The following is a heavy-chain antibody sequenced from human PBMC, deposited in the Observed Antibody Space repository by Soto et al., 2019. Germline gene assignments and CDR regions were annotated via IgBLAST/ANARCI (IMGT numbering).Heavy chain of an antibody. CDR3: ARDLPPSDH. J-gene: IGHJ4*02. V-gene: IGHV1-18*01. CDR2: ISAYNDNT. Sequence: QVQLVQSGAEVKKPGASVKVSCKTSGYTFTSYYISWVRQAPGQGLEWKGWISAYNDNTNYAQKLQGRVTMTTDTTTPTAYLEPRSLRSDDTAVYYCARDLPPSDHWGQGTLVTVSS. CDR1: GYTFTSYY.